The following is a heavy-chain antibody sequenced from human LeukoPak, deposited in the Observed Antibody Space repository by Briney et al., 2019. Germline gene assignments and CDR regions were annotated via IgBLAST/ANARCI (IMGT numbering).Heavy chain of an antibody. V-gene: IGHV4-39*01. CDR2: IHYSGSA. J-gene: IGHJ4*02. CDR3: ARTYDDVWGSYRYPFDY. Sequence: SETLSLTCTVSGGSINSTTYYWGWIRQPPGKGLEWIGSIHYSGSAYNNPSLKSRVAISVDTSKNQFSLNLSSVTAADTAVYYCARTYDDVWGSYRYPFDYWGQGTLVTVSS. D-gene: IGHD3-16*02. CDR1: GGSINSTTYY.